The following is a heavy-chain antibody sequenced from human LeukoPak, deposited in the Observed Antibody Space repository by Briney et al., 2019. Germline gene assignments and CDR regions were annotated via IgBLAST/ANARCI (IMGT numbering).Heavy chain of an antibody. CDR3: ARGCGGNCYLNDY. CDR1: GFTFSSYG. Sequence: PGRSLRLSCAASGFTFSSYGMHWVRQAPGKGLEWVSSISPSSSYIYYADSVKGRFTVSRDNAKNSLYLQMNSLRAEDTAVYYCARGCGGNCYLNDYWGQGTLVTVSS. J-gene: IGHJ4*02. D-gene: IGHD2-15*01. CDR2: ISPSSSYI. V-gene: IGHV3-21*01.